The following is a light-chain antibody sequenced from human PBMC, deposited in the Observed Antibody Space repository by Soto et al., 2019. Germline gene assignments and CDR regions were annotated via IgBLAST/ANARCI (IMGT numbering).Light chain of an antibody. CDR1: QSVSSSY. V-gene: IGKV3-20*01. J-gene: IGKJ1*01. CDR2: AAS. Sequence: EIVLTQSPGTLSLSPGEGATLSCRASQSVSSSYLGWYQQKPGQAPRLLIYAASSRATGIPNRFSGSGSGTDFTLSISRREPEDFAGYYCHHYATSSRTFGQGTKVEIK. CDR3: HHYATSSRT.